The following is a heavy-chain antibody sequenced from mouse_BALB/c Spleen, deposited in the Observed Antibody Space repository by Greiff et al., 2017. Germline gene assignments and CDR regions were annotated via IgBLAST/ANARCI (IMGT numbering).Heavy chain of an antibody. CDR2: IWSGGST. CDR3: ARTYRYDGGGAMDY. V-gene: IGHV2-2*02. CDR1: GFSLTSYG. J-gene: IGHJ4*01. D-gene: IGHD2-14*01. Sequence: VKLVESGPGLVQPSQSLSITCTVSGFSLTSYGVHWVRQSPGKGLEWLGVIWSGGSTDYNAAFISRLSISKDNSKSQVFFKMNSLQANDTAIYYCARTYRYDGGGAMDYWGQGTSVTVSS.